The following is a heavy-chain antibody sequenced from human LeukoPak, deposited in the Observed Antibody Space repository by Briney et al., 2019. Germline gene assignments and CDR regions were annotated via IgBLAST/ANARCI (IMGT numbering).Heavy chain of an antibody. J-gene: IGHJ2*01. CDR3: ARQGAYYYGSGSNWYFDL. CDR1: GGSISSYY. CDR2: IYTSGST. D-gene: IGHD3-10*01. V-gene: IGHV4-4*07. Sequence: KPSETLSPTCTVSGGSISSYYWSWIRQPAGKGLEWIGRIYTSGSTNYNPSLKSRITISVDTPKNQFSLKLSSVTAADTAVYHCARQGAYYYGSGSNWYFDLWGRGTLVTVPS.